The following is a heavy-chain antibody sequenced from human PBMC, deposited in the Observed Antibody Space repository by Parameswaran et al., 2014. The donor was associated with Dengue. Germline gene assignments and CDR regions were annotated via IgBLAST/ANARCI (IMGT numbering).Heavy chain of an antibody. CDR3: ARGVGSWPPGGFDP. J-gene: IGHJ5*02. V-gene: IGHV3-48*03. CDR2: ISSSGSTI. Sequence: WIRQPPGKGLEWVSYISSSGSTIYYADSVKGRFTISRDNAKNSPYLQMNSLRAEDTAVYYCARGVGSWPPGGFDPWGQGTLVTVSS. D-gene: IGHD6-13*01.